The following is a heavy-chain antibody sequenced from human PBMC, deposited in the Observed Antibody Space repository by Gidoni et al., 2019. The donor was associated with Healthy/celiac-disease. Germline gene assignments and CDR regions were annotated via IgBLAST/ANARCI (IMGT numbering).Heavy chain of an antibody. CDR3: AHGAAPYYYYGMDV. V-gene: IGHV1-2*02. CDR1: GYTSTGYY. D-gene: IGHD1-26*01. CDR2: INPNSGGT. Sequence: QVQMVQSGAEVKNPGASVKVSCKASGYTSTGYYMHWVRQATGQGLEWMGWINPNSGGTNYAQKFQGRVTMTRDTSISTAYMELSRLRSDDTAVYYCAHGAAPYYYYGMDVWGQGTTVTVSS. J-gene: IGHJ6*02.